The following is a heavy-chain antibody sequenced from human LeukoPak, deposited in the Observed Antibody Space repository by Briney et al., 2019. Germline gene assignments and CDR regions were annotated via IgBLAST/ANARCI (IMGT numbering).Heavy chain of an antibody. D-gene: IGHD4-23*01. V-gene: IGHV3-20*04. CDR2: INWNGGST. CDR3: ARDTVATYGFDY. J-gene: IGHJ4*02. CDR1: GFTFEEYG. Sequence: PGGSLRLSCAASGFTFEEYGMSWVRQAPGKGLEWVSGINWNGGSTGYADSVKGRFTISRDNAKNSLYLQMNSLRAEDTAFYYCARDTVATYGFDYWGQGTLVTVSS.